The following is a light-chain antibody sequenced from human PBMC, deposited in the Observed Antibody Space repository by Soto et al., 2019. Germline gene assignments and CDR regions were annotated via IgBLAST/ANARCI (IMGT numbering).Light chain of an antibody. CDR2: AAS. Sequence: DIQMTQAPSSLSASVANRLTITSRAVTTIGGYLNWYKQKPGKAPNLLFYAASSLQSGVPSRFSGSGSGTDVTLTISSLQPEDFATYRWQQSYRTPLTFGGGTKLEIK. CDR3: QQSYRTPLT. J-gene: IGKJ4*01. V-gene: IGKV1-39*01. CDR1: TTIGGY.